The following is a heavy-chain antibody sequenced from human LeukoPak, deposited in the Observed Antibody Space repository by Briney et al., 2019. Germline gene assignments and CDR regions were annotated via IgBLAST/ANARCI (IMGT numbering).Heavy chain of an antibody. CDR3: ARYKYCGTDCYYLNY. CDR1: GGSISTYY. CDR2: IYHTGST. V-gene: IGHV4-59*08. Sequence: SETLSLTCTVSGGSISTYYWSWIRQPPGKGLEWIGYIYHTGSTDYNPSLKSRVTISVDTSKNQFSLKLSYVTTKDPDMYYSARYKYCGTDCYYLNYWGQGTLVTVSS. J-gene: IGHJ4*02. D-gene: IGHD2-21*02.